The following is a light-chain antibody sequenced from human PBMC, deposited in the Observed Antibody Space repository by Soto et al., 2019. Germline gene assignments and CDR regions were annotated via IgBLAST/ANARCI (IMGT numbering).Light chain of an antibody. CDR3: CSYAGSSNFPVV. J-gene: IGLJ2*01. CDR2: EGS. Sequence: QSALTQPASVSGSPGQSITISCTGTSSDVGSYNLVSWYQQHPGKAPKLMIYEGSKRPSGVSNRFSGSKSGNTASLTISGLQAEDEADYYCCSYAGSSNFPVVFGGGTKLTVL. V-gene: IGLV2-23*03. CDR1: SSDVGSYNL.